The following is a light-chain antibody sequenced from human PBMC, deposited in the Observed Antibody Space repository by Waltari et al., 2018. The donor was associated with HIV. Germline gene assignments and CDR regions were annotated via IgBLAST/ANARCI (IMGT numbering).Light chain of an antibody. CDR3: MQSTHWPGT. Sequence: SLSVALGRPASISCRSSQSLIYTDGNTYLNWFHQRPGQSPRRLIYKISNRDSGVPDRFSASGSVTEFTLHISRVEAEDVGIFYCMQSTHWPGTFGQGTKVEIQ. CDR1: QSLIYTDGNTY. V-gene: IGKV2-30*01. CDR2: KIS. J-gene: IGKJ1*01.